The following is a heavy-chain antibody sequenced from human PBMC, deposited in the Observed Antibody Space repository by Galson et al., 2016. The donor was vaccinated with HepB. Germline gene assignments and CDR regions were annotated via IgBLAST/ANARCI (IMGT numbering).Heavy chain of an antibody. CDR1: GDSISSSSW. Sequence: SETLSLTCTVSGDSISSSSWWSWVRQSPGKGLEWIGKIYHRGSTNYNPSLKSRVTISVEKSKNQFYLKLSSVTAADTAVYYCARDRISHDVFDLWGQGTMVTVSS. V-gene: IGHV4-4*02. CDR3: ARDRISHDVFDL. D-gene: IGHD3-3*02. J-gene: IGHJ3*01. CDR2: IYHRGST.